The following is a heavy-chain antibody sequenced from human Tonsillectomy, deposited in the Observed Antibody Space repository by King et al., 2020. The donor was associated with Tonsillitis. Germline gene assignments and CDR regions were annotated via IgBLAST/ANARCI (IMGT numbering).Heavy chain of an antibody. Sequence: VQLVESGGGLVQPGRSLRLSCTTSGFSFGDYAMNWLRQAPGKGLEWIGFIRRKADGGTTQYAASVKGRVTISRDDSKSIAYLQMNSLKTEDTGVYYCTRDVVLWFGEAEYFYYGMDVWGQGTTVTVSS. CDR2: IRRKADGGTT. D-gene: IGHD3-10*01. CDR3: TRDVVLWFGEAEYFYYGMDV. V-gene: IGHV3-49*03. J-gene: IGHJ6*02. CDR1: GFSFGDYA.